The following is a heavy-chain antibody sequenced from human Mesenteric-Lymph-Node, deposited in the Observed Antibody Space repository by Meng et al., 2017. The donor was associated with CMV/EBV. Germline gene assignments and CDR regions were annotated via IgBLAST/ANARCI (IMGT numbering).Heavy chain of an antibody. D-gene: IGHD6-13*01. CDR2: IGHDGSNK. CDR3: AKDGGSSWYGANDY. V-gene: IGHV3-30*02. Sequence: GGPLRLSCAASGFTFSSYGMHWVRQAPGKGLEWVAFIGHDGSNKYYTDSVQGRFTISRDNSKNTLYLQMNSLRVEDTALYYCAKDGGSSWYGANDYWGQGTLVTVSS. CDR1: GFTFSSYG. J-gene: IGHJ4*02.